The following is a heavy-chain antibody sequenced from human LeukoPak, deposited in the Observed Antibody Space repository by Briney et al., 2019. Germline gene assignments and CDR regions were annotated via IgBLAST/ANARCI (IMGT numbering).Heavy chain of an antibody. V-gene: IGHV3-73*01. D-gene: IGHD6-13*01. CDR2: IRSKANSYAT. CDR1: GFTFSGSA. Sequence: PGGSLKLSCAASGFTFSGSAMHWVRQASGKGLEWVGRIRSKANSYATAYAASVKGRFTISRDDSKNTAYLQMNSLRAEDTAVYYCASLAAAAYNWFDPWGQGTLVTVSS. CDR3: ASLAAAAYNWFDP. J-gene: IGHJ5*02.